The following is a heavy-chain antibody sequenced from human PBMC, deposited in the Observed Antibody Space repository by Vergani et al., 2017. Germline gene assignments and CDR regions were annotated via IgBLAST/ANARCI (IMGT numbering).Heavy chain of an antibody. D-gene: IGHD1-14*01. Sequence: QVQLQESGPGLVRPSETLSLTCTVSGGSLSGYYWNWIRRTPGGGLAWMWYVEDSGYFNYNPSLKTRVCMSSDTHNIQFSLMLSSVTVADTAVYYCASSIVSRNTLDYFDNWGQGNLVTVSS. CDR1: GGSLSGYY. CDR3: ASSIVSRNTLDYFDN. CDR2: VEDSGYF. V-gene: IGHV4-59*01. J-gene: IGHJ4*03.